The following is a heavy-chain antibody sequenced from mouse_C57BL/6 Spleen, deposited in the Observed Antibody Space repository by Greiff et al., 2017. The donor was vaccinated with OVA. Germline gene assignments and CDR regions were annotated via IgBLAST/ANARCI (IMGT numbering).Heavy chain of an antibody. CDR2: IDPSDSYT. CDR3: ARFDGPFYYAMDY. J-gene: IGHJ4*01. V-gene: IGHV1-69*01. CDR1: GYTFTSYW. Sequence: QVQLQQPGAELVMPGASVKLSCKASGYTFTSYWMHWVKQRPGQGLEWIGEIDPSDSYTNYNQKFKGKSTLTVDKSSSTAYMQLSSLTSDDSAVYYCARFDGPFYYAMDYWGQGTSVTVSS. D-gene: IGHD2-3*01.